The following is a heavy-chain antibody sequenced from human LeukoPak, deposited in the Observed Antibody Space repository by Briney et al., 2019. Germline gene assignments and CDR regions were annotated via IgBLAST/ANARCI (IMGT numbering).Heavy chain of an antibody. J-gene: IGHJ6*04. V-gene: IGHV3-21*01. CDR3: ARGLQYGLADV. Sequence: GGSLRLSCAASGFTFSSYSTNWVRQAPGKGLEWVSSIRSSGDYMYYADSVKGRFTISRDNAKDSLYLQMNSLRAEDTAVYYCARGLQYGLADVWGKGTTVTVSS. CDR1: GFTFSSYS. D-gene: IGHD4-11*01. CDR2: IRSSGDYM.